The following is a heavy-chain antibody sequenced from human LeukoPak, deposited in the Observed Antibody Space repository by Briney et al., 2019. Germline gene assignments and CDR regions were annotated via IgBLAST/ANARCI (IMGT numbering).Heavy chain of an antibody. D-gene: IGHD6-13*01. J-gene: IGHJ4*02. CDR2: IRNDGSEK. V-gene: IGHV3-7*01. CDR3: ARLGTAEGTLEDY. Sequence: PGGSLRLSFAASGFAFSIYWMSWVRQPPGKGLEWVANIRNDGSEKYYVDSVKGRLTISRDNGKNSLYLQMNSLRAEDTAVYYCARLGTAEGTLEDYWGQGTLVTVSS. CDR1: GFAFSIYW.